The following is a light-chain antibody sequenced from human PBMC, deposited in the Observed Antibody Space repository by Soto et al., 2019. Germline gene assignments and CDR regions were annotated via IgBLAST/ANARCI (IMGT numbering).Light chain of an antibody. CDR1: SGSVSTNYY. CDR2: NTN. CDR3: VLYMGGGISV. J-gene: IGLJ3*02. Sequence: QAVVTQEPSFSVSPGGTVTLTCGLTSGSVSTNYYPSWYQQTPGQAPRTLIHNTNTRSSGVPDRFSGSILGNKAALIITGXXXXXXSDYYCVLYMGGGISVFGGGTKLTVL. V-gene: IGLV8-61*01.